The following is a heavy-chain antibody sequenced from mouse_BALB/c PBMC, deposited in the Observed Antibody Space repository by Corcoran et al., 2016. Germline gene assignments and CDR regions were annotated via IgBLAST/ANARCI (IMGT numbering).Heavy chain of an antibody. CDR3: ARTDRYDGYFDY. Sequence: QIQLVQSGPELKKPGETVRISCKASGYTFTTAGMQWVQKMPGKGLKWIGWINTHSGVPKYAEDFKGRFAFSLETSASTAYLQISNLKNEDTATYFCARTDRYDGYFDYWGQGTTLTVSS. D-gene: IGHD2-14*01. V-gene: IGHV9-4*02. CDR1: GYTFTTAG. CDR2: INTHSGVP. J-gene: IGHJ2*01.